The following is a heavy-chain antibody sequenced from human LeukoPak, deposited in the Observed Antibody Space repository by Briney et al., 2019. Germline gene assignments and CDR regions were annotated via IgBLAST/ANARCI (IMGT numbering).Heavy chain of an antibody. Sequence: SVKVSCKASGGTFSSYAISWVRQAPGQGLEWMGRIIPILGIANYAQKFQGRVTITADKSTSTAYMELSSLRSEDTAVYYWARGSYDVYGTDVWGQGTTVTVSS. CDR1: GGTFSSYA. J-gene: IGHJ6*02. V-gene: IGHV1-69*04. D-gene: IGHD3-10*01. CDR3: ARGSYDVYGTDV. CDR2: IIPILGIA.